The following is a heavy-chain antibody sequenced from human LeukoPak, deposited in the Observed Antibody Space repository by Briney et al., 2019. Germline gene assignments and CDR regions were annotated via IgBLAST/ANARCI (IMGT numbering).Heavy chain of an antibody. CDR1: GFTFSSYG. CDR3: AKGGLTRAYFDY. J-gene: IGHJ4*02. D-gene: IGHD1-14*01. V-gene: IGHV3-33*06. Sequence: GRSLRLSCAASGFTFSSYGMHWVRQAPGKGLEWVAVIWYDGSNKDYADSVKGRFTISRDNSKNTLYLQMNSLRAEDTAVYYCAKGGLTRAYFDYWGQGTLFTVSS. CDR2: IWYDGSNK.